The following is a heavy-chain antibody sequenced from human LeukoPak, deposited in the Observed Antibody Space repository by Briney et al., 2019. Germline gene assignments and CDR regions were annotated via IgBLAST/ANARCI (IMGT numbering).Heavy chain of an antibody. CDR3: AKVPAAYNWFDP. CDR2: ISGSGGST. Sequence: GGSLRLSCAASGFTFSSYAMSWVRQAPGKGLEWVSAISGSGGSTYYADSVKGRFTISRDNSKNTLYLQMNSPRAEDTAVYYCAKVPAAYNWFDPWGQGTLVTVSS. D-gene: IGHD2-2*01. CDR1: GFTFSSYA. V-gene: IGHV3-23*01. J-gene: IGHJ5*02.